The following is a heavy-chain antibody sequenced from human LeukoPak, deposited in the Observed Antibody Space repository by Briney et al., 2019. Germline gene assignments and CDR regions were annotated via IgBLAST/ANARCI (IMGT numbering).Heavy chain of an antibody. V-gene: IGHV1-8*01. CDR2: MNPNSGNT. CDR1: GYTFTSYD. CDR3: ARGGGYSGYADY. Sequence: ASVKVSCKASGYTFTSYDINWVRQATGQGLEWMGWMNPNSGNTGYAQKFQGGVTMTRNTSISTAYMELSSLRSEDTAVYYCARGGGYSGYADYWGQGTLVTVSS. D-gene: IGHD5-12*01. J-gene: IGHJ4*02.